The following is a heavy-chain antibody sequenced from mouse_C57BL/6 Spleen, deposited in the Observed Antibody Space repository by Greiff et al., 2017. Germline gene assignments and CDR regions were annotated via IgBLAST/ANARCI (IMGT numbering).Heavy chain of an antibody. V-gene: IGHV1-82*01. CDR1: GYAFSSSW. CDR3: ARSDYGPYYFDY. CDR2: IYPGDGDT. Sequence: VQLQESGPELVKPGASVKISCKASGYAFSSSWMNWVKQRPGKGLEWIGRIYPGDGDTNYKGKFKGKATLTADKSSSTAYMQLSSLTSEDSAVYFCARSDYGPYYFDYWGQGTTLTVSS. D-gene: IGHD1-2*01. J-gene: IGHJ2*01.